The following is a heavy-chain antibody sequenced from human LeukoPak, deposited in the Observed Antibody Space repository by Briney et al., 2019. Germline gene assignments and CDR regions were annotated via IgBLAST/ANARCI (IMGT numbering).Heavy chain of an antibody. D-gene: IGHD5-18*01. CDR2: ISSSSSYI. CDR3: ARDRDTACDY. CDR1: GFTFNTNW. Sequence: GGSLRLSCAASGFTFNTNWMHWVRQAPGKGLEWVSSISSSSSYIYYADSVKGRFTISRDNAKNSLYLQMNSLRAEDTAVYYCARDRDTACDYWGQGTLVTVSS. J-gene: IGHJ4*02. V-gene: IGHV3-21*01.